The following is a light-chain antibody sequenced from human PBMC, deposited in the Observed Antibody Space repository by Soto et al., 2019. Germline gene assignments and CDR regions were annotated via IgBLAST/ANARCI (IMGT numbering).Light chain of an antibody. CDR1: QSISSY. CDR3: HQRSTWPFT. CDR2: DAS. V-gene: IGKV3-11*01. J-gene: IGKJ3*01. Sequence: EIVLRQSPATLSLSPGERATLSCRASQSISSYLAWYQQKPDQAPRLLIYDASNRATGIPARFSGSGSGTDFTLTISSLEPEDFAVYYCHQRSTWPFTFGPGTKVDIK.